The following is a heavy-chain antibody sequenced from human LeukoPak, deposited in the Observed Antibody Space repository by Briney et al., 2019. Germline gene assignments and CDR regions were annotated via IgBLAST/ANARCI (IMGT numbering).Heavy chain of an antibody. Sequence: GGSLRLSCAASGFTFSSYAMSWVRQAPGKGLEWVSAISGSGGSTYYADSVKGRFTISRDNSKNTLYLQMNSLRVEDTAVYYCARGIVDWSQFDYWGQGTLVTVSS. J-gene: IGHJ4*02. CDR3: ARGIVDWSQFDY. V-gene: IGHV3-23*01. CDR1: GFTFSSYA. D-gene: IGHD3-9*01. CDR2: ISGSGGST.